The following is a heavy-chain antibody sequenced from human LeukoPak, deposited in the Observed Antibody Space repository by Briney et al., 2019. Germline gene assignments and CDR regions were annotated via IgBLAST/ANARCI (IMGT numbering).Heavy chain of an antibody. CDR2: IDGSGDFT. CDR3: AKQVIRTGGWYD. D-gene: IGHD6-19*01. V-gene: IGHV3-23*01. J-gene: IGHJ4*02. Sequence: PGGSLRLSCAASGFTFSSNVMSWVRQAAGKGLDSVSGIDGSGDFTYYADSVKGRFTISRDNSKNTLYLQMNSLRVEDTAVYYCAKQVIRTGGWYDWGQGTLVTVSA. CDR1: GFTFSSNV.